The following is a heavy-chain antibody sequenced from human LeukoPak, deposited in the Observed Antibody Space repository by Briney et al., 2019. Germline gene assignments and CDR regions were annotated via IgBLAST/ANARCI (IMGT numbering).Heavy chain of an antibody. Sequence: PGRSLRLSCAASGFTFRSYGMHWVRQAPGKGLEWVAVISYDGGNKYYADSVKGRFTISRDNSKNTLYLQMSSLRTEDTAVYYCAKDIGEGGQWAFNYWGQGTLVTVSS. CDR2: ISYDGGNK. CDR1: GFTFRSYG. D-gene: IGHD3-10*01. V-gene: IGHV3-30*18. CDR3: AKDIGEGGQWAFNY. J-gene: IGHJ4*02.